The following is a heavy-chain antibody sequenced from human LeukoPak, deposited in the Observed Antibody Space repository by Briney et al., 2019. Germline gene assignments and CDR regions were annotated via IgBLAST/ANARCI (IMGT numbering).Heavy chain of an antibody. J-gene: IGHJ4*02. V-gene: IGHV5-51*01. CDR1: GYSFTSYW. D-gene: IGHD2-15*01. CDR2: IYPGDSDT. Sequence: GESLKISCKGSGYSFTSYWIGWVRQMPGKGLEWMGIIYPGDSDTRYSPSFQGQVTISAGKSISTAYLQWSSLKASDTAMYYCARGNYCSGGSCYFDYWGQGTLVTVSS. CDR3: ARGNYCSGGSCYFDY.